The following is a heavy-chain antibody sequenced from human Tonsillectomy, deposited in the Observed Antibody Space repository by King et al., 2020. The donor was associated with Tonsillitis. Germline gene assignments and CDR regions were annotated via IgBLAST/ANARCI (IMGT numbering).Heavy chain of an antibody. CDR1: GGSVSSGSYY. D-gene: IGHD1-1*01. CDR2: IYYSGST. J-gene: IGHJ4*02. Sequence: VQLQESGPGLVKPSETLSLTCTVSGGSVSSGSYYWGWIRQPPGKGLEWIGYIYYSGSTDYNPSLKSRVTISVDTSKNQFSLKLSSVTAADTAVYYCARVGSWGNDIDYWGQGTLVTVSS. CDR3: ARVGSWGNDIDY. V-gene: IGHV4-61*01.